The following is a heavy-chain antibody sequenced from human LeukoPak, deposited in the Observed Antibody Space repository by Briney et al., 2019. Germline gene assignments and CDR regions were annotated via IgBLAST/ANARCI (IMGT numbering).Heavy chain of an antibody. CDR1: GGSISSYY. CDR2: IYYIGST. V-gene: IGHV4-59*01. Sequence: SETLSLTCTVSGGSISSYYWNWIRQPPGKGLGWIGYIYYIGSTNYNPSLKSRVTISVDTSKNQFSLKLSSVTAADTAVYYCARDRGNSGLNFDLWGRGTLVTVSS. CDR3: ARDRGNSGLNFDL. J-gene: IGHJ2*01. D-gene: IGHD2/OR15-2a*01.